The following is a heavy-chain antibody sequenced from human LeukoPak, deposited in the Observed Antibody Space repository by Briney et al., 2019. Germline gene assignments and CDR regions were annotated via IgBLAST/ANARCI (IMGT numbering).Heavy chain of an antibody. CDR2: ISSSSSYI. J-gene: IGHJ4*02. CDR3: AKEEMYSSGWSDY. CDR1: GFTFGSYS. Sequence: GGSLRLSCAASGFTFGSYSMNWVRQAPGKGLEWVSSISSSSSYIYYADSVKGRFTISRDNAKNTLYLQMNSLRAEDTAVYYCAKEEMYSSGWSDYWGQGTLVTVSS. D-gene: IGHD6-19*01. V-gene: IGHV3-21*04.